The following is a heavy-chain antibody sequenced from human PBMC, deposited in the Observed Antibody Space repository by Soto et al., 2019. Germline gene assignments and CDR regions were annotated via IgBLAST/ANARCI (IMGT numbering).Heavy chain of an antibody. CDR1: GFTFRNNA. CDR2: MTSDGSSK. J-gene: IGHJ6*02. D-gene: IGHD5-18*01. Sequence: QVHLVESGGGVVQSGTSLTLSCAASGFTFRNNAMHWVRQAPGKGLAWVAGMTSDGSSKYYGASVKGRFTISRDNSKNTLSVQMNSLRPEDTSVYFCARGNSIVHHYYGFDVWGQGSAVTVSS. V-gene: IGHV3-30-3*01. CDR3: ARGNSIVHHYYGFDV.